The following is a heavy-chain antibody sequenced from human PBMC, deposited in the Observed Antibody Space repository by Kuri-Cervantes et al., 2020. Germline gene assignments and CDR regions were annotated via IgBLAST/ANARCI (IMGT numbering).Heavy chain of an antibody. CDR2: IYYSGGT. Sequence: GSLRLSCAVYGGSFSGYYWGWIRQPPGKGLEWIGSIYYSGGTYYNPSLKSRVTISVDTSKNQFSLKLSSVTAADTAVYYCASGTTLDIWGQGTMVTVSS. D-gene: IGHD1-14*01. J-gene: IGHJ3*02. CDR1: GGSFSGYY. CDR3: ASGTTLDI. V-gene: IGHV4-34*01.